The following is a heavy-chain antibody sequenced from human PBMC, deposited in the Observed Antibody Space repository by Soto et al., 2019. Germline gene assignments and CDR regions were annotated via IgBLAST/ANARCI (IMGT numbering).Heavy chain of an antibody. Sequence: GESLKISCKGSGNSFSNYWIAWVRQMPGKGLEWMGIIYPGDSDTRYSPSFQGQVTISADKSITTAYLQWSSLKASDTAMYYCARQRAVAGETIYHGMDVWGQGTTVTVSS. V-gene: IGHV5-51*01. CDR3: ARQRAVAGETIYHGMDV. CDR1: GNSFSNYW. CDR2: IYPGDSDT. D-gene: IGHD6-19*01. J-gene: IGHJ6*02.